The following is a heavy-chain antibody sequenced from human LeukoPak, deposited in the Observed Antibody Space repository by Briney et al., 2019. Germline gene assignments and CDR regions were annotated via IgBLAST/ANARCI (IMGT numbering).Heavy chain of an antibody. V-gene: IGHV3-30*18. D-gene: IGHD1-26*01. Sequence: GGSLRLSCATSGFTFNSFGMHWARQAPGKGLEWVAFISYDGSNKDYADSVEGRFTISRDNSKNTLFLQMNSLRVEDTAVYYCAKVHLRIEIYAFDVWGQGTMVTVSS. J-gene: IGHJ3*01. CDR1: GFTFNSFG. CDR2: ISYDGSNK. CDR3: AKVHLRIEIYAFDV.